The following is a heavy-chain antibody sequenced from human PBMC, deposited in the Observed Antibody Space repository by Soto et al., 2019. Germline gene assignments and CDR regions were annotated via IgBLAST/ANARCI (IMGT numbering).Heavy chain of an antibody. CDR2: IYHSGST. V-gene: IGHV4-30-2*01. D-gene: IGHD2-8*01. CDR1: GGSISSGGYS. Sequence: QLQLQESGSGLVKPSQTLSLTCAVSGGSISSGGYSWSWIRQPPGKGLEWIGYIYHSGSTYYNPSVQSRVTISVDSPKNQFSLKLSSVTAADTAVYYCARWWMYAPRFDPWGPGTLVTVSS. J-gene: IGHJ5*02. CDR3: ARWWMYAPRFDP.